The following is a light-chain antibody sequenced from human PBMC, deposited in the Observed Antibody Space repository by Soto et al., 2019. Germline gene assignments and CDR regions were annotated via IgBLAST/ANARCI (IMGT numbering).Light chain of an antibody. J-gene: IGKJ1*01. CDR1: RPINNRY. Sequence: DIVLTQSPGTLSLSPGERASLSCRASRPINNRYLAWYQQKPGQAPRLLIYDASSRAAGIPERFGGSGSGSDFTLTISRLEPEDFAVYYCQQYGDSPRTFGQGTKVEI. CDR2: DAS. V-gene: IGKV3-20*01. CDR3: QQYGDSPRT.